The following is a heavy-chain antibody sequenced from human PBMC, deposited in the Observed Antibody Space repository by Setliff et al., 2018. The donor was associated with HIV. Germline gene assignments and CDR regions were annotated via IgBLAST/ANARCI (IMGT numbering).Heavy chain of an antibody. D-gene: IGHD1-7*01. V-gene: IGHV4-59*11. CDR1: GATIHYHY. CDR2: VDYSGDT. J-gene: IGHJ3*01. CDR3: TRGPGGTVPKPLEAFDV. Sequence: SETLSLTCSISGATIHYHYWSWIRQPPGKGLEWIGYVDYSGDTEYNPSLRSRATISRDPSKSQVSLNLNSATAADTAVYYCTRGPGGTVPKPLEAFDVWGRGAVVTVSS.